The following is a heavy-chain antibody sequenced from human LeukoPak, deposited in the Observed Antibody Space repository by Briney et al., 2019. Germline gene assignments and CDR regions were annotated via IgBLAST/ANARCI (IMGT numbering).Heavy chain of an antibody. Sequence: GGSPRLSCAASGFTFSSYGMHWVRQAPGKGLEWVAVIWYDGSNKYYADSVKGRFTISRDNSKNTLYLQMNSLRAEDTAVYYCARDLDPYYYDSSNWFDPWGQGTLVTVSS. D-gene: IGHD3-22*01. J-gene: IGHJ5*02. CDR3: ARDLDPYYYDSSNWFDP. V-gene: IGHV3-33*01. CDR1: GFTFSSYG. CDR2: IWYDGSNK.